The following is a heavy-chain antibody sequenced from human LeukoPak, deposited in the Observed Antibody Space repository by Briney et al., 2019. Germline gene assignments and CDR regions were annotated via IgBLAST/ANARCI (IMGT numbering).Heavy chain of an antibody. CDR3: AKDIGYYYDSSGYYDSSGYFDY. CDR2: ISGSGGST. CDR1: GFTFSSYA. V-gene: IGHV3-23*01. D-gene: IGHD3-22*01. Sequence: PGGSLRLSCAASGFTFSSYAMSWVRQAPGKGLEWVPAISGSGGSTYYADSVKGRFTISRDNSKNTLYLQMNSLRAEDTAVYYCAKDIGYYYDSSGYYDSSGYFDYWGQGTLVTVSS. J-gene: IGHJ4*02.